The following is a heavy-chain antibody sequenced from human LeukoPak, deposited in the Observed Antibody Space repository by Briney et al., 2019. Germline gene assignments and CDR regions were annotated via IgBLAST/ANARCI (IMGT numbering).Heavy chain of an antibody. CDR1: GFTFSSYA. J-gene: IGHJ3*02. V-gene: IGHV3-30-3*01. CDR3: ARDLAPLWFGEYSDAFDI. D-gene: IGHD3-10*01. Sequence: PGGSLRLSCAASGFTFSSYAMHWVRQAPGKGLKWVAVISYDGSNKYYADSVKGRFTISRDNSKNTLYLQMNSLRAEDTAVYYCARDLAPLWFGEYSDAFDIWGQGTMVTVSS. CDR2: ISYDGSNK.